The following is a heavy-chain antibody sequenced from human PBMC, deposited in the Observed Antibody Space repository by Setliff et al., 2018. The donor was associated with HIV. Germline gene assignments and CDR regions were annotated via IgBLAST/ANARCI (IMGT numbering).Heavy chain of an antibody. CDR3: ARHVTVVAYFETLAGSFNY. V-gene: IGHV4-39*01. J-gene: IGHJ4*02. Sequence: SXTLSXXXTVSGGXXSSGTYXXXWIRQXPGKGLEYIGTMYYSGSTXXXPSLRSRVTISVDTSKNHISLRLSSVTAADTAVYYCARHVTVVAYFETLAGSFNYWGQGTLVTVSS. CDR2: MYYSGST. D-gene: IGHD2-21*01. CDR1: GGXXSSGTYX.